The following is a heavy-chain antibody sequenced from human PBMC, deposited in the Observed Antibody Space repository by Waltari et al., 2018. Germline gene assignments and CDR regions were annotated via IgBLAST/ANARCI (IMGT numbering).Heavy chain of an antibody. V-gene: IGHV1-69*01. CDR3: ALTPYDSSGYYWYFDL. Sequence: QVQLVQSGAEVKKPGSSGKVSCKASGGTFSSSAISWARQAHGQGLEWMGGIIPIFGTANYAQKFQGRVTITADESTSTAYMELSSLRSEDTAVYYCALTPYDSSGYYWYFDLWGRGTLVTVSS. CDR1: GGTFSSSA. CDR2: IIPIFGTA. J-gene: IGHJ2*01. D-gene: IGHD3-22*01.